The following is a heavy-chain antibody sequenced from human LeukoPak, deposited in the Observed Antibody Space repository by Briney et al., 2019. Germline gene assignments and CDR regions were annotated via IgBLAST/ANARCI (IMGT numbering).Heavy chain of an antibody. V-gene: IGHV4-59*01. D-gene: IGHD6-6*01. J-gene: IGHJ4*02. Sequence: PSETLSLTCNVSGGPMNTYYWNWIRQPPGKGLEWIGFIYYSGNTKYNPSLSSRVTISSDTSRNRFSLRLSSVTPADTAKYYCARERLAARPGHFDYWGQGTLVAVSS. CDR3: ARERLAARPGHFDY. CDR2: IYYSGNT. CDR1: GGPMNTYY.